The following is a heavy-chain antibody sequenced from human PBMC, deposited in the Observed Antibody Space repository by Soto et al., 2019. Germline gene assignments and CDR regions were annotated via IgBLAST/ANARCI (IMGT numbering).Heavy chain of an antibody. CDR3: ARDSYGMYV. V-gene: IGHV3-33*01. CDR1: GFGFSNYA. CDR2: IWYDGSDK. J-gene: IGHJ6*02. Sequence: GGSLRLSCAASGFGFSNYAMHWARQAPGKGPEWVAVIWYDGSDKYYADSVTGRFTISRDNSKNTLYLQMNSLRAEDTAVYYCARDSYGMYVWGQGTTVTVSS.